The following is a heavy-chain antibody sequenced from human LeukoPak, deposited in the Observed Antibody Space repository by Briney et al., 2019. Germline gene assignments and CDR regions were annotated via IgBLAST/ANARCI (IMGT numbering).Heavy chain of an antibody. D-gene: IGHD4-23*01. J-gene: IGHJ3*02. CDR2: ISGSGGRT. CDR3: ARGQDTVITSRDAFDI. Sequence: GGSLRLSCAASGFTFSSYAMSWVRQAPGKGLEWVSGISGSGGRTYYADSVKGRFTISRDNAKNSLYLQMNSLRAEDTAVYYCARGQDTVITSRDAFDIWGQGTMVTVSS. V-gene: IGHV3-23*01. CDR1: GFTFSSYA.